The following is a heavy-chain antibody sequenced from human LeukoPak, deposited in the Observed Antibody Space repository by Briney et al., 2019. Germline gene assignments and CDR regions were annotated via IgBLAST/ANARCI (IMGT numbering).Heavy chain of an antibody. D-gene: IGHD5-12*01. V-gene: IGHV1-69*06. J-gene: IGHJ2*01. Sequence: GASVKVSCKASGGTFTSYAISWVRQAPGQGLEWMGGIIPIFGTANYAQKFQGRVTITADKSTSTAYMELSSLRSEDTAVYYCARVATGANWYFDLWGRGTLVTVSS. CDR3: ARVATGANWYFDL. CDR2: IIPIFGTA. CDR1: GGTFTSYA.